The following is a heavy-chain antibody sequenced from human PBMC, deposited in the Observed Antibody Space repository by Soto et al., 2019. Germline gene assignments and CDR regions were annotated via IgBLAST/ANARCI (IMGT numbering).Heavy chain of an antibody. V-gene: IGHV4-34*01. CDR1: GGPFSGYY. Sequence: QVQLQQWGAGLLKPSETLSLTCAVYGGPFSGYYWSWIRQPPGMGLEWMGEINHSGSTNYNPSLKSRVTTSLDTSKNQFSQKLSSVTAADTAVYYCARGPGVVVPAAIRSYYFDYWGQGTLVTVSS. J-gene: IGHJ4*02. D-gene: IGHD2-2*01. CDR2: INHSGST. CDR3: ARGPGVVVPAAIRSYYFDY.